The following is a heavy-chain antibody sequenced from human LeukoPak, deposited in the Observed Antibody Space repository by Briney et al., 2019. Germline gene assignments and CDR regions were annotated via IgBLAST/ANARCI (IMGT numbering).Heavy chain of an antibody. D-gene: IGHD6-19*01. Sequence: PGGSLRLSCAASGFTFSHYTMNWIRQAPGKGLEWVSSISSSSSYIYYADSVKGRFTISRDNAKNSLYLQMNSLRAEDTAVYYCARGAWVYSSGWDGDYYYGMDVWGQGTTVTVSS. CDR2: ISSSSSYI. CDR3: ARGAWVYSSGWDGDYYYGMDV. J-gene: IGHJ6*02. CDR1: GFTFSHYT. V-gene: IGHV3-21*01.